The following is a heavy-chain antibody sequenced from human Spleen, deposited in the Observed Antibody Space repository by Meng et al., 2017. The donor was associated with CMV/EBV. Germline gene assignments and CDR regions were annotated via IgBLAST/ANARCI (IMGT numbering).Heavy chain of an antibody. Sequence: GESLKISCAASGFTFSSYAMHWVRQAPGKGLEWVAVISYDGSNKYYADSVKGRFTISRDNSKNTLYLQMNSLRAEDTAVYYCARGGRGNFWSGYYTEYYFDYWGQGTLVTVSS. V-gene: IGHV3-30*04. CDR3: ARGGRGNFWSGYYTEYYFDY. J-gene: IGHJ4*02. CDR1: GFTFSSYA. CDR2: ISYDGSNK. D-gene: IGHD3-3*01.